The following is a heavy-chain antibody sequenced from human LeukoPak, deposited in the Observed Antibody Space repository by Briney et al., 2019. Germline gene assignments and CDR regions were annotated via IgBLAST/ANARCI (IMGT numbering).Heavy chain of an antibody. V-gene: IGHV3-23*01. D-gene: IGHD4-17*01. Sequence: GGSLRLSCAASGFTFSGYAMSWVRQAPGKGLEWVSVISGNGESTYNADSVKGRFTISRDNSKNTLYLQMNSLRAEDTAVYYCARETGSAVGSTDFDYWGQGTLVTVSS. CDR3: ARETGSAVGSTDFDY. CDR2: ISGNGEST. CDR1: GFTFSGYA. J-gene: IGHJ4*02.